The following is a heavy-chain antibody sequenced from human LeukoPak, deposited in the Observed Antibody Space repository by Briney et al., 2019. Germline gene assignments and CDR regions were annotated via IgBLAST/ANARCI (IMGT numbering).Heavy chain of an antibody. D-gene: IGHD3-16*02. CDR3: ARGGLGNDYIWGSYRYTPYDY. Sequence: PSETLSLTCAVYGGSFSGYYWSWIRQPPGKGLEWIGEINHGGSTNYNPSLKSRVTISVDTSKNQFSLKLSSVTAADTAVYYCARGGLGNDYIWGSYRYTPYDYWGQGTLVTVSS. CDR1: GGSFSGYY. V-gene: IGHV4-34*01. J-gene: IGHJ4*02. CDR2: INHGGST.